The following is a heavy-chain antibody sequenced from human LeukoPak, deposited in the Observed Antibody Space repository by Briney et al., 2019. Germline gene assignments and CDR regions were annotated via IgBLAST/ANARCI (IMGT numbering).Heavy chain of an antibody. V-gene: IGHV4-38-2*01. D-gene: IGHD3-22*01. CDR3: ARGRGTFYYDSSGPCYFDY. Sequence: SETLSLTCAVSGYSISSGYYWGWIRQPPGKGLEWIGSIYHSGSTYYNPSLKSRVTISVDTSKNQFSLKLSSVTAADTAVYYCARGRGTFYYDSSGPCYFDYWGQGTLVTVSS. CDR1: GYSISSGYY. CDR2: IYHSGST. J-gene: IGHJ4*02.